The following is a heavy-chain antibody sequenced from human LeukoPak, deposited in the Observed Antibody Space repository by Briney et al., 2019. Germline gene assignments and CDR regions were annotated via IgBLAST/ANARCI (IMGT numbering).Heavy chain of an antibody. V-gene: IGHV3-66*01. J-gene: IGHJ4*02. CDR2: IYSGGST. CDR1: GFTVSDNY. D-gene: IGHD3-16*01. CDR3: ARDRAYTYAFAYYFAD. Sequence: SGGSLRLSCATSGFTVSDNYMSWVRQAPGKGLEWVSVIYSGGSTFYADSVKGRFTISRDSSKNTLYLQMNSLRGEDTAVYYCARDRAYTYAFAYYFADWGQGTLVTVSS.